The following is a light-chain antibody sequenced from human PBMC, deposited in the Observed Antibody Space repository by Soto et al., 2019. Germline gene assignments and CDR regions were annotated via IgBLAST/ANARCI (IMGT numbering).Light chain of an antibody. CDR2: EVS. CDR1: SSDVGGYNY. V-gene: IGLV2-14*01. Sequence: QSVLTQPASVSGSPGQSITISCTGTSSDVGGYNYVSWYQQHPGKAPKLMIYEVSTRPSGVSNRFSGSKSGNTASLTISGLQAEDEADYYCSSYTSSSKVFGGGTKLTVL. CDR3: SSYTSSSKV. J-gene: IGLJ2*01.